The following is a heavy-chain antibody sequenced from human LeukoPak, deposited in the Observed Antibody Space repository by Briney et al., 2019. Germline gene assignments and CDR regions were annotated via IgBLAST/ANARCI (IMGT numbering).Heavy chain of an antibody. CDR1: GGSISSYY. J-gene: IGHJ2*01. CDR2: IYTSGST. D-gene: IGHD3-22*01. V-gene: IGHV4-4*07. CDR3: ARDVSYDSSGYYWYFDL. Sequence: KPSETLSLTCTVSGGSISSYYWSWIRQPAGKGLEWIGRIYTSGSTNYKPSLKSRVTMSVDTSKNQFSLKLSSVTAADTAVYYCARDVSYDSSGYYWYFDLWGRGTLVTVSS.